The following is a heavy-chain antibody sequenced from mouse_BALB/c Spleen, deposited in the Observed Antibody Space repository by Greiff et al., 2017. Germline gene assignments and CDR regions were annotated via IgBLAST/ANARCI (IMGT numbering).Heavy chain of an antibody. V-gene: IGHV1S22*01. CDR3: TRGGYRYDRPYYAMDY. J-gene: IGHJ4*01. CDR2: IYPGSGST. Sequence: LQQSGAELARPGASVKLSCKASGYTFTSYWMHWVKQRPGQGLEWIGNIYPGSGSTNYDEKFKSKATLTVDTSSSTAYMQLSSLTSEDSAVYYCTRGGYRYDRPYYAMDYWGQGTSVTVSS. CDR1: GYTFTSYW. D-gene: IGHD2-14*01.